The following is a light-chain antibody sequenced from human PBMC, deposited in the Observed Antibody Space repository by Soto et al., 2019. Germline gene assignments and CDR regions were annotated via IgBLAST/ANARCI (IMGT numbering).Light chain of an antibody. CDR1: SSDIGHYDY. V-gene: IGLV2-14*03. J-gene: IGLJ2*01. CDR3: TSFTPSSALVL. Sequence: QSALTQPASVSGSPGQSITISCTGTSSDIGHYDYVSWYQQHPGKAPKLMIYHVTYRPSGVSIRFSGSKSGNTASLTVSGLQAEDEADYFCTSFTPSSALVLFGGGTKLTVL. CDR2: HVT.